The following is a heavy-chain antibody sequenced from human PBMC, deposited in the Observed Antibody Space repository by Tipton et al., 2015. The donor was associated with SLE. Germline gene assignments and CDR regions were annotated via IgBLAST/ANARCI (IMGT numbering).Heavy chain of an antibody. J-gene: IGHJ6*03. CDR1: GGSISSSSYY. Sequence: TLSLTCTVSGGSISSSSYYWGWIRQPPGKGLEWIGSIYYSGSTNYNPSLKSRVTISVDTSKNQISLKLSSVTAADTAVYYCARDAPIFGGPPGWYMDVWGKGTTVTISS. D-gene: IGHD3-3*01. CDR2: IYYSGST. V-gene: IGHV4-39*07. CDR3: ARDAPIFGGPPGWYMDV.